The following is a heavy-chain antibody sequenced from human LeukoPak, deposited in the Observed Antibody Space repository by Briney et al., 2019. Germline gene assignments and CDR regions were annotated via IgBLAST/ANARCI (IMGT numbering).Heavy chain of an antibody. J-gene: IGHJ4*02. CDR3: ASFGPVDY. Sequence: PSETLPLTCAVYGGSFSGYYWSWIRQPPGKGLEWIGEINHSGSTNYNPSLKSRVTISVDTSKNQFSLKLSSVTAADTAVYYCASFGPVDYWGQGTLVTVSS. CDR1: GGSFSGYY. D-gene: IGHD3-16*01. CDR2: INHSGST. V-gene: IGHV4-34*01.